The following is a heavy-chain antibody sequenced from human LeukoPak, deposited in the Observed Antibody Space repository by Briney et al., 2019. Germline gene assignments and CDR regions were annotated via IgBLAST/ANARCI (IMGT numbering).Heavy chain of an antibody. CDR1: GYTFTSYY. J-gene: IGHJ4*02. Sequence: ASVRVSCKASGYTFTSYYMHWVRQAPGQGLEWMGIINPSGGSTSYAQKFQGRVTMTRDTSTSTVCMELSSLRSEDTAVYYCARDSLYYYDSSGFDYWGQGTLVTVSS. CDR3: ARDSLYYYDSSGFDY. CDR2: INPSGGST. D-gene: IGHD3-22*01. V-gene: IGHV1-46*01.